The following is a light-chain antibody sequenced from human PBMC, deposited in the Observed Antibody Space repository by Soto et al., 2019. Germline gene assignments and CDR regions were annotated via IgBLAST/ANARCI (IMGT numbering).Light chain of an antibody. Sequence: QSVLTQPASVSGAPGRSITISCTRTSSDVGGFDHVSWYQQHPGKVPRLLIYDVSSRPSGVSDRFSGSKSGNTASLTISGLQAEDEADYYCNSFTTTNTYVFGTGTKVTVL. V-gene: IGLV2-14*03. CDR1: SSDVGGFDH. J-gene: IGLJ1*01. CDR2: DVS. CDR3: NSFTTTNTYV.